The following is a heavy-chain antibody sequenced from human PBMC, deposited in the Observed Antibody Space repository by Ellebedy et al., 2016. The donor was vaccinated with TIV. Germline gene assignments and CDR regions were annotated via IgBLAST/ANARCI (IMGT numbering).Heavy chain of an antibody. CDR1: RYTFTSYY. CDR3: AIRYSSGWSLDY. V-gene: IGHV1-46*01. D-gene: IGHD6-19*01. CDR2: INPSGGRT. Sequence: ASVKVSXKASRYTFTSYYMHWVRQAPGQGLEWMGIINPSGGRTSYAQKFQGRVTMTRDTSTSTAYMELSSLRSEDTAVYYCAIRYSSGWSLDYWGQGTLVTVSS. J-gene: IGHJ4*02.